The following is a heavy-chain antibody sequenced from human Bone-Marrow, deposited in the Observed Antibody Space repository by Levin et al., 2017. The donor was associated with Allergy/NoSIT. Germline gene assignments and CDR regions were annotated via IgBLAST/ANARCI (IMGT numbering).Heavy chain of an antibody. D-gene: IGHD2-8*01. V-gene: IGHV4-59*01. CDR1: GGSISSYY. CDR2: IYYSGST. CDR3: ARDNGSRFNYYYYMDV. Sequence: SETLSLTCTVSGGSISSYYWSWIRQPPGKGLEWIGYIYYSGSTNYNPSLKSRVTISVDTSKNQFSLKLSSVTAADTAVYYCARDNGSRFNYYYYMDVWGKGTTVTVSS. J-gene: IGHJ6*03.